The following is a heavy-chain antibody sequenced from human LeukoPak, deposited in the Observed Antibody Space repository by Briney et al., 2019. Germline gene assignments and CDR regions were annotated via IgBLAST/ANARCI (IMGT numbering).Heavy chain of an antibody. CDR1: GFTFSNDW. Sequence: GGSLRLACAAAGFTFSNDWMGSVRQPPGKGRGWVSRIIGDGSSTTYADSVKGRSTSSRHNAQNTLYLQMNSLRAEDTAVYYCAGLGYCTSTNCYIDYWGQGTVVTVSS. D-gene: IGHD2-2*02. CDR3: AGLGYCTSTNCYIDY. CDR2: IIGDGSST. V-gene: IGHV3-74*01. J-gene: IGHJ4*02.